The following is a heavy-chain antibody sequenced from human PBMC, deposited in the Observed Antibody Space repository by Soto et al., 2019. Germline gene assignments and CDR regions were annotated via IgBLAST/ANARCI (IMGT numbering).Heavy chain of an antibody. CDR3: AKNQGVELVPLATVDWFDP. D-gene: IGHD1-26*01. J-gene: IGHJ5*02. Sequence: GGSRRLSCGASGFIFENFVMSWVRQAPGKGLEWISSISGSGFKKYYADSVKGRFTISRDNSKSTVYLELNNLSAEDTAVYHCAKNQGVELVPLATVDWFDPWGQGSVVTVSS. V-gene: IGHV3-23*01. CDR1: GFIFENFV. CDR2: ISGSGFKK.